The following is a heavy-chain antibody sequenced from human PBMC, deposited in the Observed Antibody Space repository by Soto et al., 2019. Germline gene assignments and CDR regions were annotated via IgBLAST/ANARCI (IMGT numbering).Heavy chain of an antibody. V-gene: IGHV4-61*01. CDR3: ARDGGVRYFDL. CDR1: GGSVSSGSSY. D-gene: IGHD6-25*01. Sequence: QVQLQESGPGLVKPSETLSLTCTVSGGSVSSGSSYWSWIRQPPGKELEWIGYIYYSGGTNYNPSLKSRVTISVDTAKNQFSLKLSSVTAADTAVYYCARDGGVRYFDLWGRGTLVTVSS. J-gene: IGHJ2*01. CDR2: IYYSGGT.